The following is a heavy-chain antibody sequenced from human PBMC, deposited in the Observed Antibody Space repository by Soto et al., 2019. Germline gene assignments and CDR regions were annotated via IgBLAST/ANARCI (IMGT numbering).Heavy chain of an antibody. CDR1: GFSFDSYW. CDR2: IDYDGTTT. Sequence: EVQLVESGGGLVQPGGSLRLSCAASGFSFDSYWMHWVRQAPGQGPMWVSRIDYDGTTTNYADSVKGRFTISSDNAKSTLDLQMNSLRPEDTGVYYCTRGPLAISVGTRAYWGECTLVTVSS. CDR3: TRGPLAISVGTRAY. V-gene: IGHV3-74*01. J-gene: IGHJ1*01.